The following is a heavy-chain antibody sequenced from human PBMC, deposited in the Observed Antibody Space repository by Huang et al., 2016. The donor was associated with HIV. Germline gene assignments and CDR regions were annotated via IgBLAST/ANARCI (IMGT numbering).Heavy chain of an antibody. J-gene: IGHJ4*02. Sequence: QVHLVPSGAEVKKPGASVTVSCKASGYTFTNYDINWVRQAPGRGLEWMGGMKPNPGNTGLAQGFQGRGTMTMKTAITTAYMELTSLTSEDTAVYYCARSAYGDLDYWGLGTLVIVSS. CDR2: MKPNPGNT. D-gene: IGHD4-17*01. CDR1: GYTFTNYD. V-gene: IGHV1-8*02. CDR3: ARSAYGDLDY.